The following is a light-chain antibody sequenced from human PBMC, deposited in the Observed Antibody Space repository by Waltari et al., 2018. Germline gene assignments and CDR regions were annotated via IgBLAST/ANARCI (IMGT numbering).Light chain of an antibody. CDR1: SSDVGSFNL. V-gene: IGLV2-23*02. CDR2: VVT. Sequence: QSALTQPASVSGSPGQSITISCTGTSSDVGSFNLVSWYQQHPGKAPKLMIYVVTKSPSGVSNRFSASKSGNTASLTISGLQAEDEADYYCCSYATSSWVFGGGTRLTVL. CDR3: CSYATSSWV. J-gene: IGLJ3*02.